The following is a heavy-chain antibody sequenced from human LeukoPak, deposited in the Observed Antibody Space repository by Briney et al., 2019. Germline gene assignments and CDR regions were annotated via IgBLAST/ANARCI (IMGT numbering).Heavy chain of an antibody. D-gene: IGHD4-11*01. V-gene: IGHV4-61*01. CDR2: IYYSGST. CDR3: ARDRVRGNSNPYFDY. Sequence: SETLSLTCTVSGGSVNSGTYYWNWIRQPPGKGLEWIGYIYYSGSTNYNPSLKSRVTISVDTSKNQFSQKLSSVTAADTAVYYCARDRVRGNSNPYFDYWGQGTLVTVSS. J-gene: IGHJ4*02. CDR1: GGSVNSGTYY.